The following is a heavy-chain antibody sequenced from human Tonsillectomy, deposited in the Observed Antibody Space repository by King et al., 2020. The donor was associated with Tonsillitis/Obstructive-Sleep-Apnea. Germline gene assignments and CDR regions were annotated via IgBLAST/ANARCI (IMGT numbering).Heavy chain of an antibody. V-gene: IGHV3-30*04. J-gene: IGHJ6*03. Sequence: VQLVESGGGVVQPGRSLRLSCAASGFTFSSYVVHWVRQAPGKGLEWVAVISKDGSNKYYADSVKGRFTISRDNSKNTLYLQMNSLRAEDTAVYYCARDQNYDLYYMDVWGKGTTVTVSS. CDR1: GFTFSSYV. CDR2: ISKDGSNK. CDR3: ARDQNYDLYYMDV. D-gene: IGHD3-3*01.